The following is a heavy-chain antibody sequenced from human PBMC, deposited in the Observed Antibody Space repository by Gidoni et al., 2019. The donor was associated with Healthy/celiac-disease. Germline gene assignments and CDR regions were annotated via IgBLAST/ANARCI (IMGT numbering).Heavy chain of an antibody. CDR1: GFPFSSYG. CDR3: ARDPGDYYERYFDY. J-gene: IGHJ4*02. Sequence: QVQLVESGGGVVQPGRSLRVSCAASGFPFSSYGMHWVRQAPGKGLEWVAVVWYDGSNQHYADSVKDRFTISRDNSKNTLYLQMNSLRAEDTAVYYCARDPGDYYERYFDYWGQGTLVTVSS. V-gene: IGHV3-33*01. CDR2: VWYDGSNQ. D-gene: IGHD3-3*01.